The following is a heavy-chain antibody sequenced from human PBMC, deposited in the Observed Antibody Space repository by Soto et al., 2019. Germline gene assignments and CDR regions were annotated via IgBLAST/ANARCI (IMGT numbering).Heavy chain of an antibody. J-gene: IGHJ5*02. CDR1: GFTFSSYD. CDR2: IGTAGDT. D-gene: IGHD3-22*01. V-gene: IGHV3-13*01. Sequence: EVQLVESGGGLVQPGGSLRLSCAASGFTFSSYDMHWVRQATGKGLEWVSAIGTAGDTYYPGSVKGRFTISRENAKNSLYLQMNSLRAGDTAVYYCARVTYDSSGYAWFDPWGQGTLVTVSS. CDR3: ARVTYDSSGYAWFDP.